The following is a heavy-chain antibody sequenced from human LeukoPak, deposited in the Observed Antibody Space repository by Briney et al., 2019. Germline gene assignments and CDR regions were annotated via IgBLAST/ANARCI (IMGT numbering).Heavy chain of an antibody. J-gene: IGHJ4*02. CDR2: ISKSGTYI. D-gene: IGHD3-10*01. CDR3: ARDSVMVRGVIADY. CDR1: GFTFRDYT. Sequence: SGGSLRLSCAASGFTFRDYTMNWVRQAPGKGLEWVSAISKSGTYIKYADSVKGRFTISRDNARNSMYLQMNSLRAEDTAVYYCARDSVMVRGVIADYWGQGTLVTVSS. V-gene: IGHV3-21*01.